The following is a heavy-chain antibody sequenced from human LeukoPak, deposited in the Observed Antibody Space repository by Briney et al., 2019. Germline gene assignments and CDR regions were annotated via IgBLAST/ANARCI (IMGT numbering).Heavy chain of an antibody. CDR1: GGSISSYY. J-gene: IGHJ2*01. D-gene: IGHD4-11*01. Sequence: SETLSLTFTVSGGSISSYYWSWIRQPAGKGLEWIGRIYTSGSTNYNPSLKSRVTMSVDTSKNQFSLKLSSVTAADTAVYYCARDATVTGYFDLWGRGTLVTVSS. V-gene: IGHV4-4*07. CDR3: ARDATVTGYFDL. CDR2: IYTSGST.